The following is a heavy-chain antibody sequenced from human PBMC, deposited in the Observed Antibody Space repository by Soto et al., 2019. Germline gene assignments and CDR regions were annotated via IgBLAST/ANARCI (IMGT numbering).Heavy chain of an antibody. D-gene: IGHD1-1*01. CDR3: AAWHEREHAYDV. J-gene: IGHJ3*01. CDR2: LYDLDGS. CDR1: GCTISGKTY. V-gene: IGHV3-53*01. Sequence: DVQLVESGGGLIQPGESLRLSCAAFGCTISGKTYVAWVRQAPGKGLEWVSALYDLDGSFYAASVKGRFTTSSDSSTTTVYLKMNDLRPDDTAVYYCAAWHEREHAYDVWGQGTTVTVSS.